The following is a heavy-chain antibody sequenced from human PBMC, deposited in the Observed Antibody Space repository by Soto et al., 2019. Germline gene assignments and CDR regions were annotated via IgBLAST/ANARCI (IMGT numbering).Heavy chain of an antibody. CDR1: GYTFTSYA. J-gene: IGHJ4*02. Sequence: ASVKVSCKASGYTFTSYAMHWVRQAPGQRLEWMGGINASFGTAKYAQKFQGRVTITTDESTSTAYMELSSLRSEDTAVYYCARENLSGSYGYWGQGTLVTVSS. V-gene: IGHV1-3*01. CDR2: INASFGTA. D-gene: IGHD1-26*01. CDR3: ARENLSGSYGY.